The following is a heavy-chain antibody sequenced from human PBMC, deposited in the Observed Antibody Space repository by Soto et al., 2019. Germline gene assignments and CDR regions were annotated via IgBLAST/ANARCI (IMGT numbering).Heavy chain of an antibody. Sequence: QVQLGESGGGVVQPGRSLRLSCAASGFTFSTYGMHWVRQAPGKGLEWVALIWSDGTNKYYADSVKGRFTISRDNSKKTLYLQMNSLRAEDTAVYYCVRVFDTYYFDLWGQGNMVTVSS. CDR2: IWSDGTNK. J-gene: IGHJ4*02. CDR1: GFTFSTYG. V-gene: IGHV3-33*01. CDR3: VRVFDTYYFDL. D-gene: IGHD3-9*01.